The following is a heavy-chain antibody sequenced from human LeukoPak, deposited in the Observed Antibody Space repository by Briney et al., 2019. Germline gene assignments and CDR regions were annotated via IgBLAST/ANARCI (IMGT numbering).Heavy chain of an antibody. J-gene: IGHJ4*02. CDR3: ARGSRYYDSSGYYPFDY. V-gene: IGHV1-18*01. CDR1: GYXXXXYG. Sequence: GASVKVSCKASGYXXXXYGXSWVRQXPXXXXXXXXXXXAYNGNTNYAQKLQGRVTMTTDTSTSTAYMELRSLRSDDTAVYYCARGSRYYDSSGYYPFDYWGQGTLVTVSS. D-gene: IGHD3-22*01. CDR2: XXAYNGNT.